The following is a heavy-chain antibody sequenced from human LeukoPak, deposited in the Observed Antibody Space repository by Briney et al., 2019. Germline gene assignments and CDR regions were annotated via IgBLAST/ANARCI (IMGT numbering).Heavy chain of an antibody. Sequence: KFGESLKISCKGSGYSFTSYWIGWVRQMPGKGLEWMGIIYPGDSDTRYSPSFQGQVTISADKSISTAYLQWSSLKASDTAMYYCQMRGGHCSSTSCLPRVDYWGQGTLVTVSS. D-gene: IGHD2-2*01. CDR2: IYPGDSDT. CDR3: QMRGGHCSSTSCLPRVDY. CDR1: GYSFTSYW. J-gene: IGHJ4*02. V-gene: IGHV5-51*01.